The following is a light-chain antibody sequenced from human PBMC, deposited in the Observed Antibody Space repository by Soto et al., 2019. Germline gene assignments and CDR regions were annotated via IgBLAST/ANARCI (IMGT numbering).Light chain of an antibody. CDR3: SSYTTSAPYV. CDR2: EVS. Sequence: QSVLTQPASVSGSPGQSITISCSGTSSDVGSYDHVAWYQQFPGKTPKLTIYEVSNRPSGVSSRFSGSKSGNTASLTISGLQAEDEADYYCSSYTTSAPYVFGSGTKVTIL. J-gene: IGLJ1*01. V-gene: IGLV2-14*01. CDR1: SSDVGSYDH.